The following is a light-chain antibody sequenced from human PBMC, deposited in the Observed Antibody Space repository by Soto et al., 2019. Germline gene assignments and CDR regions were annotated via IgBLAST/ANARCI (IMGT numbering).Light chain of an antibody. Sequence: EIVLTQSPGTLSLSPGERATLSCRASQSVGRNYLAWYQQKPGQAPRLLIYGASTRATGIPARFSGSGSGTEFTLTISSLQSEDFAVYYCQQRSNWLTFGGGTKVDIK. CDR3: QQRSNWLT. J-gene: IGKJ4*01. V-gene: IGKV3D-20*02. CDR1: QSVGRNY. CDR2: GAS.